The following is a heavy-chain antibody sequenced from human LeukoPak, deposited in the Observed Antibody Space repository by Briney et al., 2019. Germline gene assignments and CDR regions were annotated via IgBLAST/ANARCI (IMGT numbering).Heavy chain of an antibody. CDR2: ISAYNGNT. CDR3: ARVDGTSSPIAVDY. Sequence: ASVTVSCKASGGTFSSYAISWVRQAPGQGLEWMGWISAYNGNTDYAQKLQGRVTMTTDTSTSTAYMELRSLRSGDTAVYYCARVDGTSSPIAVDYWGQGTLVTVSP. CDR1: GGTFSSYA. J-gene: IGHJ4*02. V-gene: IGHV1-18*01. D-gene: IGHD2-2*01.